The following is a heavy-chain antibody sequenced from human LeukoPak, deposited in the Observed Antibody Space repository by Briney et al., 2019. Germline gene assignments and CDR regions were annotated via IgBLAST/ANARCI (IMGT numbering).Heavy chain of an antibody. CDR2: ISGSGGST. V-gene: IGHV3-23*01. CDR3: AKMVTGHNYFDP. D-gene: IGHD1-20*01. J-gene: IGHJ5*02. Sequence: PGESLRLSCAASGFTFSNYAMNWVRQAPGKGLDWVSAISGSGGSTDYANSVKGRFTISGDNSKNVLYLQMNSLRAEDTAIYYCAKMVTGHNYFDPGGQGTLVTVSS. CDR1: GFTFSNYA.